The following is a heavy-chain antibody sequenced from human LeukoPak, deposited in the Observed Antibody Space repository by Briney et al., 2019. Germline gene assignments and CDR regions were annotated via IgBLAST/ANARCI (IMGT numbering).Heavy chain of an antibody. J-gene: IGHJ4*02. D-gene: IGHD1-26*01. CDR2: INHSGST. CDR1: GGSFSGYY. Sequence: PSETLSLTCAVYGGSFSGYYWSWIRQPPGNGLEWIGEINHSGSTNYNPSLKSRVTISVDTSKNQFSLKLSSVTAADTAVYYCARLLGGAAMGGPRDYWGQGTLVTVSS. CDR3: ARLLGGAAMGGPRDY. V-gene: IGHV4-34*01.